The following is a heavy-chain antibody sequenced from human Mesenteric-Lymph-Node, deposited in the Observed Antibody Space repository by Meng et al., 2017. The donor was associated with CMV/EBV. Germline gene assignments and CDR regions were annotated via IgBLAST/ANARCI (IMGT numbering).Heavy chain of an antibody. CDR1: GFNVRDKY. CDR3: TGDSVSNPNLDY. Sequence: LVEFGGGLVQPGGSLRLSCAASGFNVRDKYMSWVRQAPGKGLEWVCIIYRGDNTYYIDSVKDRFTVSRDNSKNTMYLQMNSLRVEDTAVYYCTGDSVSNPNLDYWGQGTLVTVSS. V-gene: IGHV3-66*01. CDR2: IYRGDNT. J-gene: IGHJ4*02. D-gene: IGHD3-10*01.